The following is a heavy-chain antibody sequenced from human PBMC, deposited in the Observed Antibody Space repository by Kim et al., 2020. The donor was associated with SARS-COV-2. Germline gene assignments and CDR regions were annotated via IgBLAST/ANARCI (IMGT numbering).Heavy chain of an antibody. Sequence: YNPSLKSRVTISVDTSKNQFSLKLSSVTAADTAVYYCGGSSWYKVNWFDPWGQGTLVTVSS. J-gene: IGHJ5*02. CDR3: GGSSWYKVNWFDP. V-gene: IGHV4-34*01. D-gene: IGHD6-13*01.